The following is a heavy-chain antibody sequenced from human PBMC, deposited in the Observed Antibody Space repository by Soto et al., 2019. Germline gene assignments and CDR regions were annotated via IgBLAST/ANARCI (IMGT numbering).Heavy chain of an antibody. J-gene: IGHJ3*02. CDR3: TTLTVDHDAFDI. V-gene: IGHV3-15*01. D-gene: IGHD7-27*01. Sequence: GGSLRLSCAASGFTFSNAWMSWVRQAPGKGLEWVGRIKSKTDGGTTDYAAPVKGRFTISRDDSKNTLYLQMNSLKTEDTAVYYCTTLTVDHDAFDIWGQGTMVTVSS. CDR2: IKSKTDGGTT. CDR1: GFTFSNAW.